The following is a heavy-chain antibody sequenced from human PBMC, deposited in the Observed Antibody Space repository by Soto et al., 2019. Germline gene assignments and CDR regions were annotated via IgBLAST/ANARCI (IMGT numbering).Heavy chain of an antibody. Sequence: ASVKVSCKASGYTFTSYYMHWVRQAPGQGLEWMGIINPSGGSTSYAQKFQGRVTMTRDTSTSTVYMELSSLRSEDTAVYHCARDRLLYGDFDYYYYYGMDVWGQGTTVTVSS. CDR1: GYTFTSYY. J-gene: IGHJ6*02. D-gene: IGHD4-17*01. CDR2: INPSGGST. V-gene: IGHV1-46*01. CDR3: ARDRLLYGDFDYYYYYGMDV.